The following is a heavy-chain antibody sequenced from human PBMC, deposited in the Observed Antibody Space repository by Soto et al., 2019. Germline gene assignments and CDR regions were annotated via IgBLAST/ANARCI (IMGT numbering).Heavy chain of an antibody. CDR3: AARYSSSWYVAGFDY. CDR1: GFTFSSYA. D-gene: IGHD6-13*01. J-gene: IGHJ4*02. CDR2: ISGSGGST. V-gene: IGHV3-23*01. Sequence: GGSLRLSCAASGFTFSSYAMSWVRQAPGKGLEWVSAISGSGGSTYYADSVKGRFTISRDNSKNTLYLQMNSLRAEDTAVYYCAARYSSSWYVAGFDYWGQATLVTVSS.